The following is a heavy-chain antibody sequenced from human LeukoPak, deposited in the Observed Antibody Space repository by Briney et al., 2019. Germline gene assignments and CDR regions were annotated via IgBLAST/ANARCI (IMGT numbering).Heavy chain of an antibody. CDR3: ARQMVVTAIPGWFDP. J-gene: IGHJ5*02. V-gene: IGHV5-51*01. Sequence: GESLKISCKGSGYSFTSYWIGWVRQLPGKGLEWMGIIYPGDSDTRYSPSFQGQVTISADKSISTAYLQWSSLQASDTAMYYCARQMVVTAIPGWFDPWGQGTLVTVSS. CDR2: IYPGDSDT. CDR1: GYSFTSYW. D-gene: IGHD2-21*02.